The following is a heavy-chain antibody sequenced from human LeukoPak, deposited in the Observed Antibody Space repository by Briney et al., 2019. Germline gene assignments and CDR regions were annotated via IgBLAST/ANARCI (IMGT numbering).Heavy chain of an antibody. D-gene: IGHD3-22*01. CDR3: AKDMAERRYYDSSGFDY. CDR1: GDSVSSTA. V-gene: IGHV6-1*01. J-gene: IGHJ4*02. Sequence: SQTLSLTCAISGDSVSSTAWNWIRQSPSRGLEWLGRTYYRSKWYNDYAVSVKSRITINPDTSKNQFSLQLNSVTPEDTAVYYCAKDMAERRYYDSSGFDYWGQGTLVTVSS. CDR2: TYYRSKWYN.